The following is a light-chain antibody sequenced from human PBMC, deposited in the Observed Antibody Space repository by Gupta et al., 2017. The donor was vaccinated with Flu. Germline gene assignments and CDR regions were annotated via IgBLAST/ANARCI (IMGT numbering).Light chain of an antibody. CDR1: QSVLYSSNNKNY. Sequence: GERATINCKSSQSVLYSSNNKNYLAWYQQKPGQPPKLLIYWASTRESGVPDRFSGSGSGTDFTLTISSLQAEDVAVYYCQQYYSTPHTFGGGTKVEIK. CDR2: WAS. J-gene: IGKJ4*01. CDR3: QQYYSTPHT. V-gene: IGKV4-1*01.